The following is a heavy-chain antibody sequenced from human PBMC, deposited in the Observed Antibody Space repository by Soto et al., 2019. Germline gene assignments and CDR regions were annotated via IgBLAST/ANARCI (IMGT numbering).Heavy chain of an antibody. J-gene: IGHJ4*02. Sequence: EVPLLDSGGGLVQPGGSLRLSCAASGFTFSNYAMSWVRQAPGKELEWVSSISSSGGSTDYADSVKGRFTISRDNSQNTLNLQMNSLRAEDTAIYFCAKNQHAMAHDYWGPGTLVTVSS. V-gene: IGHV3-23*01. CDR3: AKNQHAMAHDY. CDR2: ISSSGGST. D-gene: IGHD2-8*01. CDR1: GFTFSNYA.